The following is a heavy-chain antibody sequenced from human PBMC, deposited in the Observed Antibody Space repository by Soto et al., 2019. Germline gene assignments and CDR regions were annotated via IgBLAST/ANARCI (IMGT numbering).Heavy chain of an antibody. D-gene: IGHD4-4*01. V-gene: IGHV1-2*04. Sequence: ASVKVSCKASGGTFSSYATNWVRQAPGQGLEWMGWINPNSGGTNYAQKFQGWVTMTRDTSISTAYMELSRLRSDDTAVYYCARGRHSNDAFDIWGQGTMVTVS. CDR2: INPNSGGT. CDR3: ARGRHSNDAFDI. CDR1: GGTFSSYA. J-gene: IGHJ3*02.